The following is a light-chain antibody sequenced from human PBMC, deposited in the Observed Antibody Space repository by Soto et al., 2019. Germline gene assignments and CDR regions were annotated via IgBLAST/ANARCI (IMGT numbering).Light chain of an antibody. CDR3: QQSYSAPRT. CDR1: QRVSTY. Sequence: DIQMTQSPSSLSASVGDGVTITCRASQRVSTYLNWYQQKPGKAPKLLIYAASSLQSGVPSRFSSSASGTDFTLTISSLQPEDFATYYCQQSYSAPRTFGQGTKVEIK. CDR2: AAS. J-gene: IGKJ1*01. V-gene: IGKV1-39*01.